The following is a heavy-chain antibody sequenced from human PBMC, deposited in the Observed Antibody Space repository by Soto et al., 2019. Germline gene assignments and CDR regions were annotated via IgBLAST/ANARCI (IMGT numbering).Heavy chain of an antibody. Sequence: QVQLVESGGGVVQPGRSLRLSCAVSGVTVSNYGMHWVRQAPGKGLEWVAVISRDGGTKYYADSVKGRFTISRDNSRNTLCLEMNRLRSDDMAVYYCTGEVASGYWGQGTLVTVSS. D-gene: IGHD2-8*02. V-gene: IGHV3-30*03. J-gene: IGHJ4*02. CDR1: GVTVSNYG. CDR2: ISRDGGTK. CDR3: TGEVASGY.